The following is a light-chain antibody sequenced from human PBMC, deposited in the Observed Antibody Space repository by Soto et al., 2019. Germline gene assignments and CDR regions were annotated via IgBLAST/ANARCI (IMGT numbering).Light chain of an antibody. CDR2: GAS. Sequence: EIVMTQSPATLSVSPGERATLSCRASQSVSSNLAWYQQKPGQAPRLLIYGASTRATGIPARFSGSGSGTEFTLTISSLQSVDFAVYYCQQYNNWPPKTCAQGTKVAIK. CDR3: QQYNNWPPKT. V-gene: IGKV3-15*01. CDR1: QSVSSN. J-gene: IGKJ1*01.